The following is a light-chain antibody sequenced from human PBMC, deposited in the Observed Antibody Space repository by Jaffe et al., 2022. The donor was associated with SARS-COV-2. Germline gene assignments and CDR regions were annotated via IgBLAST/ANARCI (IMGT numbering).Light chain of an antibody. Sequence: QMTQSPSTLSASVGDRVTITCRASQSITNWLAWYQQKPGKAPKVLIYKASTLETGVPSRFRGSGSGTEFTLTINSLQPDDLATYYCYQYDHYPFTFGQGTKLEIK. CDR3: YQYDHYPFT. CDR1: QSITNW. V-gene: IGKV1-5*03. CDR2: KAS. J-gene: IGKJ2*01.